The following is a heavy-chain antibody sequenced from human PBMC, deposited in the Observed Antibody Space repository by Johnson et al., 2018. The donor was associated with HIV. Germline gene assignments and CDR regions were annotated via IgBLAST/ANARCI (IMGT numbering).Heavy chain of an antibody. J-gene: IGHJ3*02. Sequence: VQLVESGGGLVQPGGSLRLSCAASGFTFSSYWMSWVRQAPGKGLEWVANIKQDGSEKDYVDSVKGRFTISRDIAKNSLYLQMSGLRAEDTAVYYCAREGIAARLAAFDIWGQGTMVTVSS. CDR2: IKQDGSEK. CDR1: GFTFSSYW. D-gene: IGHD6-6*01. V-gene: IGHV3-7*01. CDR3: AREGIAARLAAFDI.